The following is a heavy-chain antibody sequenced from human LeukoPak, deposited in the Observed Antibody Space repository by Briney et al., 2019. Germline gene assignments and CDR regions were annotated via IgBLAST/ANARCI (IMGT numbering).Heavy chain of an antibody. CDR2: IYYSGST. J-gene: IGHJ6*02. CDR3: ARSDFYYYYGMDV. V-gene: IGHV4-59*08. CDR1: GGSISSYY. Sequence: SETLSLTCTVSGGSISSYYWSWIRQPPGKGLEWIGYIYYSGSTNYNPSLKSRVTISVDTSKNQFSLKLSSVTAADTAVYYCARSDFYYYYGMDVWGQGTTVTVSS.